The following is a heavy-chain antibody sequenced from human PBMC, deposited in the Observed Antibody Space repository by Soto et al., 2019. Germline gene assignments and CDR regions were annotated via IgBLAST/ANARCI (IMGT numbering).Heavy chain of an antibody. CDR2: IWYDGSNK. CDR3: ARGGSYYYYGMDV. V-gene: IGHV3-33*01. CDR1: GFTFSSYG. D-gene: IGHD3-16*01. J-gene: IGHJ6*02. Sequence: PGGSLRLSCAASGFTFSSYGMHWVRQAPGKGLEWVAVIWYDGSNKYYADSVKGRFTISRDNSKNTLYLQMNSLRAEDTAVYYCARGGSYYYYGMDVWGQGTTVTVSS.